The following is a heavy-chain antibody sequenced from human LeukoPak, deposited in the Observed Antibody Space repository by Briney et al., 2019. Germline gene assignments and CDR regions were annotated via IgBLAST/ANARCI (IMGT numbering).Heavy chain of an antibody. CDR2: VSGDGDTT. D-gene: IGHD2/OR15-2a*01. Sequence: PGGSLRLSCAASGFHFRDFSMHCVRQVPGKGLEWVSLVSGDGDTTHYADSVKGRFTISRDNNKNSLFLQMNSLRVEDTAFYYCAKGNNSLSFNFDYWGQGALVTVSS. V-gene: IGHV3-43*02. CDR3: AKGNNSLSFNFDY. J-gene: IGHJ4*02. CDR1: GFHFRDFS.